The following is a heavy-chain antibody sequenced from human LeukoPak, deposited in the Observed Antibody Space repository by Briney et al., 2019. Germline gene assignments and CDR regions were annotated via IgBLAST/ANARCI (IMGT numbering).Heavy chain of an antibody. V-gene: IGHV3-30*03. CDR1: GFTFSSYP. Sequence: GGSLRLSCAASGFTFSSYPMSWVRQAPGKGLEWVAMISHHGSNEYYADSVKGRFTISRDNSKNTLYLQMNNPRVEDTAIYYCARVHDTTGYYHYFDSWGQGTLVTVSS. J-gene: IGHJ4*02. D-gene: IGHD3-9*01. CDR3: ARVHDTTGYYHYFDS. CDR2: ISHHGSNE.